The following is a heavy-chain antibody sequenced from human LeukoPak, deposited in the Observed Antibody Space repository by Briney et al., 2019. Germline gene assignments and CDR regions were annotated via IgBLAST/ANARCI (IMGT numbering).Heavy chain of an antibody. CDR2: IPNDGSKT. Sequence: PGRSLRLSCAASGFTFSSYAMHWVRQAPGKGLEWVAAIPNDGSKTYYADSVKGRFTISRDNSKNTLYLQMNSLRTEDAAVYYCANERGYSCGYSFDYWGQGTLVTVSS. J-gene: IGHJ4*02. CDR3: ANERGYSCGYSFDY. CDR1: GFTFSSYA. D-gene: IGHD5-18*01. V-gene: IGHV3-30-3*02.